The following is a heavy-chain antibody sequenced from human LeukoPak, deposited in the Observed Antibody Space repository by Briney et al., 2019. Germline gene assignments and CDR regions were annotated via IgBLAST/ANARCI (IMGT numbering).Heavy chain of an antibody. CDR2: IYSSGST. CDR3: ARRYSGYGNAFDI. D-gene: IGHD5-12*01. J-gene: IGHJ3*02. Sequence: SETLSLTCTVAGGSISSYYWSWIRQPPGKGLEWIGYIYSSGSTNYSPSLKSRVTISVDTSKNQFSLKLYSVTAADTAVYYCARRYSGYGNAFDIWGQGTMVTVSS. V-gene: IGHV4-59*08. CDR1: GGSISSYY.